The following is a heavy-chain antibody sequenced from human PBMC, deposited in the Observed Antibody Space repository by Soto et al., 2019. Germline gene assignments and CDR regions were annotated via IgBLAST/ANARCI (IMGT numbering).Heavy chain of an antibody. CDR3: VRDGDGCFYP. V-gene: IGHV4-34*01. Sequence: QVQLQQWGAGLLKPSETLSLTCAVYGGSFSGYYWTWIRQPPGKGLEWIGETNHRGSTKYNPSPKSGVSISVDTCKKQFSVQLSSVAAPDMAVYYCVRDGDGCFYPWGQGTLVIVS. CDR1: GGSFSGYY. J-gene: IGHJ5*02. CDR2: TNHRGST.